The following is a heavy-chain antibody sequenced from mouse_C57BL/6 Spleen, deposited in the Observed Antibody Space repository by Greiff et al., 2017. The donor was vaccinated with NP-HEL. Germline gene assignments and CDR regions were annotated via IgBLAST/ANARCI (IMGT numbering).Heavy chain of an antibody. CDR3: TRSGLGAMDY. D-gene: IGHD3-3*01. CDR1: GYTFTDYE. CDR2: IDPETGGT. J-gene: IGHJ4*01. Sequence: VQLQQSGAELVRPGASVTLSCKASGYTFTDYEMHWVKQTPVHGLEWIGAIDPETGGTAYNQKFKGKAILTADKSSSTAYMELRSLTSEDSAVYYCTRSGLGAMDYWGQGTSVTVSS. V-gene: IGHV1-15*01.